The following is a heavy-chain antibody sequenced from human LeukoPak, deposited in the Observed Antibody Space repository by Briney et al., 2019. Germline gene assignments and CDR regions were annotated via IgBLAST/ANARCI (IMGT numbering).Heavy chain of an antibody. CDR3: ARARGDGYNSADY. J-gene: IGHJ4*02. CDR2: ISSSSSTI. CDR1: GFTFSSYS. Sequence: GGSLRLSCAASGFTFSSYSMNWVRQAPGKGLEWVSYISSSSSTIYYADSVKGRFTISRDSAKNSLYLQMNSLRAEDTAVYYCARARGDGYNSADYWGQGTLVTVSS. D-gene: IGHD5-24*01. V-gene: IGHV3-48*04.